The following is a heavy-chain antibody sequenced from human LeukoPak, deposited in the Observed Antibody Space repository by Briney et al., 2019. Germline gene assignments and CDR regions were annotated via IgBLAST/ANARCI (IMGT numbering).Heavy chain of an antibody. CDR3: ARVRAAADAFDI. V-gene: IGHV4-61*01. D-gene: IGHD6-25*01. CDR2: IYYSGRT. Sequence: SETLSLTCTVSGGSVSSGSHYWSWIRQPPGKGLEWIGYIYYSGRTNYNPSLKSRVVISVDTSKNQFSLELSSVTAADTAVYYCARVRAAADAFDIWGQGTMVTVSS. J-gene: IGHJ3*02. CDR1: GGSVSSGSHY.